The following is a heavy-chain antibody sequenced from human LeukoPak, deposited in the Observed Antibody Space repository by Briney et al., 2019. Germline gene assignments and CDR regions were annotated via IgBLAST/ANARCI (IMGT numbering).Heavy chain of an antibody. Sequence: PGGSLTLSCAASGFTFSSYSMNWVRQAPGKGLEWVSSISSSSSYIYYADSVKGRFTISRDNAKNSLYLQMNSLRAEDTAVYYCARFIAAPYYFDYWGGGTLVTVSS. CDR1: GFTFSSYS. V-gene: IGHV3-21*01. CDR2: ISSSSSYI. CDR3: ARFIAAPYYFDY. J-gene: IGHJ4*02. D-gene: IGHD6-13*01.